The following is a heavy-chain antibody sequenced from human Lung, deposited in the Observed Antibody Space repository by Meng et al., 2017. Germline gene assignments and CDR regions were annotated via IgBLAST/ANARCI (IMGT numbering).Heavy chain of an antibody. CDR3: TKNDFYCLGY. V-gene: IGHV4-4*02. D-gene: IGHD2-21*01. J-gene: IGHJ4*02. Sequence: QRQWQESGPGLVKPSGTLSLTCAVSGGSISSDNWWSWVRQPPGKGLEWIGEIYHSGSTNYNPSLKSRITISVDKPKNQFSLTLSSVTAADTAVYYCTKNDFYCLGYWGQGTLVTVSS. CDR1: GGSISSDNW. CDR2: IYHSGST.